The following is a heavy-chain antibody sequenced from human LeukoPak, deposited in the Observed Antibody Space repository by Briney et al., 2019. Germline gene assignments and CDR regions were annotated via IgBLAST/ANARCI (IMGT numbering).Heavy chain of an antibody. V-gene: IGHV3-74*01. CDR1: GFTFSSYW. CDR3: ARDSSATTPARYFDY. Sequence: GGSLRLSCAASGFTFSSYWMHWVRQAPGKGLVWVSRINSDGSSTSYADSVKGRFTISRDNAKNTLYLQMNSLRAEDTAVYYCARDSSATTPARYFDYWGQGTLVTVSS. D-gene: IGHD5-24*01. J-gene: IGHJ4*02. CDR2: INSDGSST.